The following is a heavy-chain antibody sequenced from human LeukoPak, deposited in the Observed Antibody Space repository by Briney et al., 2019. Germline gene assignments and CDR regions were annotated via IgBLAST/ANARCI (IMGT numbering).Heavy chain of an antibody. D-gene: IGHD6-13*01. CDR1: GFTFSSYA. Sequence: GGSLRLSCAASGFTFSSYATHWVRQAPGKGLEWVAVISYDGSNKYYADSVKGRFTISRDNSKNTLYLQMSSLRAEDTAVYYCARDGIAGYNWFDPWGQGTLVTVSS. CDR2: ISYDGSNK. J-gene: IGHJ5*02. CDR3: ARDGIAGYNWFDP. V-gene: IGHV3-30-3*01.